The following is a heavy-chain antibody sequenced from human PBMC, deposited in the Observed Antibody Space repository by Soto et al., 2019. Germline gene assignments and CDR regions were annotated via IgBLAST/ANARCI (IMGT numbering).Heavy chain of an antibody. D-gene: IGHD1-26*01. J-gene: IGHJ4*02. V-gene: IGHV4-30-4*01. CDR2: IYDSGSS. CDR3: ARGKSYISGPKNFDY. CDR1: GASISSGDYF. Sequence: KTSETLSLTCTVSGASISSGDYFWSWIRQSPGKGLQWIGYIYDSGSSYYNPSLKSRVTMSVDTSKNQFSLKLSSVTAADTAVYYCARGKSYISGPKNFDYWGQGTLVTVSS.